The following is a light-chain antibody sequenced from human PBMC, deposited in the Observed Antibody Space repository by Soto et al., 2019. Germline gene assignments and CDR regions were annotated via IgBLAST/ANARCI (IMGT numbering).Light chain of an antibody. CDR2: RDN. CDR3: QVWDSSTVV. CDR1: NIGTKS. V-gene: IGLV3-9*01. Sequence: SYELTQPLSVSVALGQTARITCGGNNIGTKSVHWYQQKPGQAPVLVLYRDNNRPSGIPERFSGSNSGNTATLTISRAQAGDEADYSCQVWDSSTVVFGGGTKLTVL. J-gene: IGLJ2*01.